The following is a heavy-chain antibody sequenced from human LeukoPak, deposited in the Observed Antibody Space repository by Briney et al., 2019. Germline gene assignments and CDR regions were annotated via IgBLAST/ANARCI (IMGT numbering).Heavy chain of an antibody. J-gene: IGHJ4*02. CDR2: IGGGGGST. CDR1: GFTFSNYA. D-gene: IGHD1-26*01. CDR3: AKARVVGAPRSPDY. V-gene: IGHV3-23*01. Sequence: GGSLRLSCAASGFTFSNYAMTWVRQAPGKGLEWVSVIGGGGGSTYYADSVKGRFTISRDNSKNTLYLQMNSLRAEDTAVYYCAKARVVGAPRSPDYWGQGTLVTVSS.